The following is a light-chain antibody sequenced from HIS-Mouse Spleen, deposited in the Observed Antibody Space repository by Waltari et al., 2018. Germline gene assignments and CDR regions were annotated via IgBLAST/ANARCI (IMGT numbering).Light chain of an antibody. CDR2: EVS. J-gene: IGLJ2*01. CDR3: SSYAGSNNFVV. Sequence: QSALTQPPSASGSPGQSVTISCTGTSSDVGGYNSVSWYQQHPGKAPKLMFYEVSKRPSGVPERFSGSKSGNTASLTVSGLQAEDEADYYCSSYAGSNNFVVFGGGTKLTVL. CDR1: SSDVGGYNS. V-gene: IGLV2-8*01.